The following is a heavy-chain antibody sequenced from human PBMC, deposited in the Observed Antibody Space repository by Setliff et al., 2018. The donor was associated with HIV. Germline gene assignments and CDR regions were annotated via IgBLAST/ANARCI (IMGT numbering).Heavy chain of an antibody. CDR1: GFTFSSYG. V-gene: IGHV3-23*01. CDR3: AKDGISGGSYPPYYFDY. D-gene: IGHD2-15*01. J-gene: IGHJ4*01. CDR2: ISGSGSGT. Sequence: GGSLRLSCAASGFTFSSYGMSWVRQAPGKGLEWVSVISGSGSGTFYADSVKGRFTISRDNSKNTLYLQMNRLRVDDTAVYYCAKDGISGGSYPPYYFDYWGHGTLVTVSS.